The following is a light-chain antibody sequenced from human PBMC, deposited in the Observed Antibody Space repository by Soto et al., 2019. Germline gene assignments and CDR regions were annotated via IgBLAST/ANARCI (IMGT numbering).Light chain of an antibody. CDR1: QSVSSSY. CDR2: GAS. CDR3: QQYDNSPWT. J-gene: IGKJ1*01. Sequence: EIVLTQSPGTLSLSPGEGATLSCRASQSVSSSYLAWYQQKPGQAPRLLIYGASSRATGIPDRFSGGGSGTAFTLTISRLEPEDFAVYYCQQYDNSPWTFGQGTQVEIK. V-gene: IGKV3-20*01.